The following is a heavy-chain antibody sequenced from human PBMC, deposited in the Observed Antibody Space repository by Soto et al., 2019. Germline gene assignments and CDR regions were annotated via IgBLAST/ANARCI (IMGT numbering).Heavy chain of an antibody. J-gene: IGHJ6*02. CDR3: ARLGAAASTEYGMDV. V-gene: IGHV5-51*01. Sequence: PGESLKISCKGSGYSFTSYWIGWVRQMPGKGLEWMGLIYPGDSDTRYIPSFQGQVTISADKSISTAYLQWSSLKASDTATYYCARLGAAASTEYGMDVWGQGTTVTVSS. D-gene: IGHD6-13*01. CDR2: IYPGDSDT. CDR1: GYSFTSYW.